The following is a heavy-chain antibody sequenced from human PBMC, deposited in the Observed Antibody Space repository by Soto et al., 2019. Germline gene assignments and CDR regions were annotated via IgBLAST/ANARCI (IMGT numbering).Heavy chain of an antibody. V-gene: IGHV1-18*01. CDR1: GYTFTSYG. J-gene: IGHJ4*02. CDR3: ARDRGYSSDY. Sequence: QVQLVQSGAEVKKPGASVKVSCKASGYTFTSYGISWVRQAPGQGLEWMGWISAYNGNTNYAQKLQGRVTMTTDTXXXXXXXXXXXXXXXXXXXXXXARDRGYSSDYWGQGTLVTVSS. D-gene: IGHD6-13*01. CDR2: ISAYNGNT.